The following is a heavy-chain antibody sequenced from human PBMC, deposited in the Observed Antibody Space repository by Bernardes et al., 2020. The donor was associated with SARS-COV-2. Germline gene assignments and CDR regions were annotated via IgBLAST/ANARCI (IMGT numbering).Heavy chain of an antibody. Sequence: GGSLRLSCAASGFTFKDYTMHWVRQVPGKGLEWVSLVSWDGSTTTYADSVKGRFIISRDSSRNTVHLQMDSLRKEDTALYYCATERQSLTVFGVGHDAFDFWGQGTMVTVSS. CDR2: VSWDGSTT. V-gene: IGHV3-43*01. CDR3: ATERQSLTVFGVGHDAFDF. CDR1: GFTFKDYT. J-gene: IGHJ3*01. D-gene: IGHD3-3*01.